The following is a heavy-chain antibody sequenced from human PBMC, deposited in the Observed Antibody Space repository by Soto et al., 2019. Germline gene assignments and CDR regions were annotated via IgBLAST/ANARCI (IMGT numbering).Heavy chain of an antibody. Sequence: PWGSLRLSCAASGFTLSGSSMHWVRQVSGKGLEWIGRIRSKANNYATTYAASVKGRFTISRDDSKNTAYLQMNSLKTEDTAVYYCTRQDCDSSDYYPFPDYWGQGTLVTVSS. D-gene: IGHD3-22*01. J-gene: IGHJ4*02. CDR3: TRQDCDSSDYYPFPDY. CDR2: IRSKANNYAT. V-gene: IGHV3-73*01. CDR1: GFTLSGSS.